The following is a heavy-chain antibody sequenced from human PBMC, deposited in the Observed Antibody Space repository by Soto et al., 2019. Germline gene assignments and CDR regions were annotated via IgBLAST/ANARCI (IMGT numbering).Heavy chain of an antibody. D-gene: IGHD3-3*01. CDR3: ARAPYDFWSGYALYGMDV. CDR2: ISAYNGNT. Sequence: ASVKVSCKASGYTFTSYGISWVRQAPGQGLEWMGWISAYNGNTNYAQKLQGRVTMTTDTSTSTAYMELRSLRSDDTAVYYRARAPYDFWSGYALYGMDVWGQGTTVTV. CDR1: GYTFTSYG. V-gene: IGHV1-18*01. J-gene: IGHJ6*02.